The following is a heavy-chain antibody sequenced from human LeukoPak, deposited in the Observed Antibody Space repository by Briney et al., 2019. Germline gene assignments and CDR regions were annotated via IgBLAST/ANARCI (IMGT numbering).Heavy chain of an antibody. Sequence: GGSLRLSCAASGFTFSSYAMSWVRQAPGKGLERVSAISGSGGSTYYADSVKGRFTISRDNSKNTLYLQMNSLRAEDTAVYYCAKVDYYDSSGYYNWGQGTLVTVSS. CDR2: ISGSGGST. V-gene: IGHV3-23*01. D-gene: IGHD3-22*01. J-gene: IGHJ4*02. CDR1: GFTFSSYA. CDR3: AKVDYYDSSGYYN.